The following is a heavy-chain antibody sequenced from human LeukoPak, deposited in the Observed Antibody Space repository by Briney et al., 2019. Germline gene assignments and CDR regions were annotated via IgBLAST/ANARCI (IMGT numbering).Heavy chain of an antibody. D-gene: IGHD3-16*02. CDR2: IYYSGRT. J-gene: IGHJ3*02. Sequence: SETLSHTRTLSGVSISGSMYYGGWIRQPPGKGLEWFGSIYYSGRTYYNPSLKSRVTISVDTSKNQYSLKLSSGTAVDPAVYYGAKLRIMITLGGVIANDASETCGERTMVTVSS. CDR1: GVSISGSMYY. V-gene: IGHV4-39*01. CDR3: AKLRIMITLGGVIANDASET.